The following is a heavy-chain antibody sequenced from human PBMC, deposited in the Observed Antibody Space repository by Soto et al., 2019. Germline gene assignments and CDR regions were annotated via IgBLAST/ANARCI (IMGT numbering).Heavy chain of an antibody. V-gene: IGHV1-8*01. D-gene: IGHD3-10*01. Sequence: QVQLVQSGAEVKKPGASVKVSCKASGYTFTSYDINWVRQATGQGLEWMGWMNPNSGNTGYAQKFQGRVTMTRNTSIRTADMELSSLRSEDTAVYYCARSNYGSGTVDYWGQGTLVTVSS. J-gene: IGHJ4*02. CDR1: GYTFTSYD. CDR2: MNPNSGNT. CDR3: ARSNYGSGTVDY.